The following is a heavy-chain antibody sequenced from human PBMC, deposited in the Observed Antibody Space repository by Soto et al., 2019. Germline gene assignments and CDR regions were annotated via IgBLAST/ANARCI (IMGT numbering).Heavy chain of an antibody. CDR1: GGSISSYY. CDR3: AGPGYSSSWYHY. J-gene: IGHJ4*02. CDR2: IYYSGST. D-gene: IGHD6-13*01. V-gene: IGHV4-59*08. Sequence: SETLSITCTVSGGSISSYYWSWIRQPPGKGLEWIGYIYYSGSTNYNPSLKSRVTISVDTSKNQFSLKLSSVTAADTAVYYCAGPGYSSSWYHYWGQGTLVTVSS.